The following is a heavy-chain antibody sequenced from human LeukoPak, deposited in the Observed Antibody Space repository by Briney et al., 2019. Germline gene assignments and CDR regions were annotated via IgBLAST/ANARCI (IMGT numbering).Heavy chain of an antibody. D-gene: IGHD1-26*01. CDR2: IWYDGSNK. J-gene: IGHJ3*01. Sequence: GGSLRLSCVVSGFTFSSYGMHWVRQAPGKGLEWVALIWYDGSNKYYADSVKGRFTISRDNSENTLNLQMNGLRVDDTAIYYCAKDNKGGAFDFWGQGTMVTVSS. CDR3: AKDNKGGAFDF. V-gene: IGHV3-30*02. CDR1: GFTFSSYG.